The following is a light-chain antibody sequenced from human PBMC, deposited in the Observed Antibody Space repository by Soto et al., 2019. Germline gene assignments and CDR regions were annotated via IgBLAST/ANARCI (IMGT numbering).Light chain of an antibody. V-gene: IGKV1-5*03. CDR3: QQYNSNSLLT. CDR1: QSITSW. Sequence: ACVGDSVTIPFRASQSITSWLAWYQQKPGKAPKLLIYKASSLENGVPSRFSGSGSGTEFTLTISSLQPDDFATYYCQQYNSNSLLTFGGGTKVDIK. CDR2: KAS. J-gene: IGKJ4*01.